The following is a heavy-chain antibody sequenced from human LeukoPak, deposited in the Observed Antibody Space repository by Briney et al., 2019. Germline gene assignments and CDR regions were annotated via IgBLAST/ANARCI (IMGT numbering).Heavy chain of an antibody. CDR2: IGPYNGYT. J-gene: IGHJ4*02. Sequence: GASVKASCKASGYIFTNYGISWVRQAPGQGLEWMGWIGPYNGYTNYAQKLQGRVTLTTDTSTSTAYMDLRSLRSDDTAVYYCVREKYCSGDTCYSGAIDSWGQGTLVTVSS. V-gene: IGHV1-18*01. CDR3: VREKYCSGDTCYSGAIDS. CDR1: GYIFTNYG. D-gene: IGHD2-15*01.